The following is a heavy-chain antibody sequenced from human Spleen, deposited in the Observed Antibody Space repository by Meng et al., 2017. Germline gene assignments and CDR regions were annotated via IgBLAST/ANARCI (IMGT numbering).Heavy chain of an antibody. CDR3: ARVLYSSSWYDYYYGMDV. Sequence: GESLKISCAASGFTFSSYWMNWVRQAPGKGLEWVANIKPDGSEKYYVDSVKGRFTISRDNAKNSLYLQMNSLRAEDTAVYYCARVLYSSSWYDYYYGMDVWGQGTTVTVSS. V-gene: IGHV3-7*01. CDR2: IKPDGSEK. J-gene: IGHJ6*02. CDR1: GFTFSSYW. D-gene: IGHD6-13*01.